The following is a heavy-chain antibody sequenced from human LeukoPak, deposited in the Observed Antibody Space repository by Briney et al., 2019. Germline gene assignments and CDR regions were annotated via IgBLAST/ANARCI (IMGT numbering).Heavy chain of an antibody. CDR1: GYTFTSYG. CDR3: ARQITMIEEGAFDI. CDR2: ISAYNGNT. V-gene: IGHV1-18*01. D-gene: IGHD3-22*01. Sequence: ASVKVSCKASGYTFTSYGISWVRQAPGQGLEWMGWISAYNGNTNYAQKFQGRVTITADESTSTAYMELSSLRSEDTAVYYCARQITMIEEGAFDIWGQGTMVTVSS. J-gene: IGHJ3*02.